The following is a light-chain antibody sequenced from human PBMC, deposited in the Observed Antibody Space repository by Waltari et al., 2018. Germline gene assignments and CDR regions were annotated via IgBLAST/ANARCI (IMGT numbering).Light chain of an antibody. J-gene: IGKJ2*01. CDR2: DAS. CDR1: QSGSSY. V-gene: IGKV3-11*01. CDR3: QQRGNWPDT. Sequence: EVVLTQSPATLSLSPGERATLSCRSSQSGSSYLAWYIQKPGQTPRLRINDASNRATGDPARVCGRGSETDLILTISSVEHEDFAVYYCQQRGNWPDTFGQGTKVESK.